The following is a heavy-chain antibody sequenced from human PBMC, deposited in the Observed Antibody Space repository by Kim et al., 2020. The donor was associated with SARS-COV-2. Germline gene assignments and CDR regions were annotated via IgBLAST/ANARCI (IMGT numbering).Heavy chain of an antibody. D-gene: IGHD1-1*01. CDR3: APGPGTTLASWDAFD. V-gene: IGHV3-73*01. Sequence: GGSLRLSCAASGFTFSVSAMHWVRQASGKGLEWVGRIRSKGNNYATEYAASWKGEFTIPRDDSKNTWIFQRKSRKTEDTPCYFVAPGPGTTLASWDAFD. J-gene: IGHJ3*02. CDR1: GFTFSVSA. CDR2: IRSKGNNYAT.